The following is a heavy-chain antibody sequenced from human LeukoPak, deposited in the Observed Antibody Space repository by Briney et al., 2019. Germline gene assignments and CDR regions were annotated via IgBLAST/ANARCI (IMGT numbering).Heavy chain of an antibody. V-gene: IGHV4-34*01. CDR3: ARGRKRLKKWLGYNWFDP. J-gene: IGHJ5*02. CDR1: GGSFSGYY. CDR2: INHSGST. Sequence: PSETLSLTCAVYGGSFSGYYWSWIRQPPGKGLEWIGEINHSGSTNYNPSLKSRVTISVDTSKNQFSLKLSSVTAADTAVYYCARGRKRLKKWLGYNWFDPWGQGTLVTVSS. D-gene: IGHD6-19*01.